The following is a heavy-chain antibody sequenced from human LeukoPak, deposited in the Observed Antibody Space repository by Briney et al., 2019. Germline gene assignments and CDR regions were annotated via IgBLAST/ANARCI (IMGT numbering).Heavy chain of an antibody. CDR1: GGSISSGGYS. Sequence: SETLSLTCAVSGGSISSGGYSWSWIRQPPGKGLERIGYIYHSGSTYYNPSLKSRVTISLDRSKNQFSLKLSSVTAADTAVYYCARRSRGYSYGLTFDYWGQGTLVTVSS. CDR2: IYHSGST. J-gene: IGHJ4*02. D-gene: IGHD5-18*01. CDR3: ARRSRGYSYGLTFDY. V-gene: IGHV4-30-2*01.